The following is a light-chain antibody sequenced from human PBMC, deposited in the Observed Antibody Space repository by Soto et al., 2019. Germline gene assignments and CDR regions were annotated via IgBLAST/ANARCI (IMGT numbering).Light chain of an antibody. V-gene: IGLV2-14*01. Sequence: SALTQPASVSGSPGQSITISCTGTSSDVGEYNSVSWYQQHPGKAPKLIIYEVTNRPSGVSDRLSGSKSGNTASLTITRVEAGDEADYYCQVWDTTTDHVLFGGGTKVTVL. J-gene: IGLJ2*01. CDR2: EVT. CDR1: SSDVGEYNS. CDR3: QVWDTTTDHVL.